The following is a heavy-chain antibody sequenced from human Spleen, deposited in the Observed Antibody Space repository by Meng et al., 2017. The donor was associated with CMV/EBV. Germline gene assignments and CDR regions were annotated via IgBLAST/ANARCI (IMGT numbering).Heavy chain of an antibody. CDR1: GYNFAGHY. V-gene: IGHV1-2*02. D-gene: IGHD3-22*01. J-gene: IGHJ3*01. Sequence: ASVKVSCKTSGYNFAGHYMHWLRQAPGQGLEWMGWIYPDTGGTHYSQNFQGRITVTRDTSIRTVYLELNSLRSDDTAMYYCAREEDYYDSRGAFDVWGQGTMVTVSS. CDR3: AREEDYYDSRGAFDV. CDR2: IYPDTGGT.